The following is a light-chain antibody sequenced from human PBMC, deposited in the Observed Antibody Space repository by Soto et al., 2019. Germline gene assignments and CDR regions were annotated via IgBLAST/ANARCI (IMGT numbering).Light chain of an antibody. CDR2: GNS. Sequence: QSVLTQPPSVSGAPGQRVTISCTGSSSNIGAGYDVHWYQQLPGTAPKLLIYGNSNRPSGVPDRFSGSKYGTSASLAITGLQAEDEADYYCQSYDSSRSVLFGGGTKLTVL. CDR3: QSYDSSRSVL. CDR1: SSNIGAGYD. V-gene: IGLV1-40*01. J-gene: IGLJ2*01.